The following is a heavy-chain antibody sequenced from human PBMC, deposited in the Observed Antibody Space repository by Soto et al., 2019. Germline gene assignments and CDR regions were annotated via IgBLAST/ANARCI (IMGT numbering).Heavy chain of an antibody. CDR1: GGTFSSYA. V-gene: IGHV1-69*13. D-gene: IGHD6-13*01. Sequence: ASVKVSCKASGGTFSSYAISWVRQAPGQGLEWMGGIIPIFGTANYAQKFQGRVTITADESTSTAYMELSSLRSEDTAVYYCAASAGYSSSWYLVFGYFDYWGQGTLVTVSS. J-gene: IGHJ4*02. CDR2: IIPIFGTA. CDR3: AASAGYSSSWYLVFGYFDY.